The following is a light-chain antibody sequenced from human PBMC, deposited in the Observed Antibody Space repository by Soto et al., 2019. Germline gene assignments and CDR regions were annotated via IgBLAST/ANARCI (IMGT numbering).Light chain of an antibody. Sequence: DIQMTQSPSTLSASVGDRVTITCRASQSIGSGLAWYQQKPGKAPKLLIYKASTLESGVPLRFSGSGSGTEFTLTITSLQPDDFATYYCQQYDFYWTFGQGTKVKSN. J-gene: IGKJ1*01. CDR1: QSIGSG. CDR2: KAS. CDR3: QQYDFYWT. V-gene: IGKV1-5*03.